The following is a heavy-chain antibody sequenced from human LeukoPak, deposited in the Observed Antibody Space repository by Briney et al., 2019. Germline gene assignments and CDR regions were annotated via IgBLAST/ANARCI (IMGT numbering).Heavy chain of an antibody. D-gene: IGHD3-3*01. J-gene: IGHJ6*02. Sequence: PSETLSLTCTVSGGSVSSGSYYWSWIRQPPGKGLEWIGYIYYSGSTNYNPSLKSRVTISVDTSKNQFSLKLSSVTAADTAVYYCARDRAGITIFGVASKDGYYYYYGMDVWGQGTTVTVSS. CDR2: IYYSGST. CDR3: ARDRAGITIFGVASKDGYYYYYGMDV. V-gene: IGHV4-61*01. CDR1: GGSVSSGSYY.